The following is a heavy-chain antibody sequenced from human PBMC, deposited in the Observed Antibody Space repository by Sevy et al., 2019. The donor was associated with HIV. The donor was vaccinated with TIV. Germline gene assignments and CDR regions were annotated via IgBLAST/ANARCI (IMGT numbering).Heavy chain of an antibody. CDR3: AKRRVQSGLSGGGANFGMDV. J-gene: IGHJ6*02. V-gene: IGHV3-23*01. CDR2: LIGGGSRT. D-gene: IGHD2-8*02. CDR1: GFPFSNYA. Sequence: GGSLRLYCAASGFPFSNYAMSWVRQAPGKGLEWVSTLIGGGSRTYYADSVTGRFIISRDNSRNTLYLQMNSLRAEDTAIYYCAKRRVQSGLSGGGANFGMDVCGRGTTVTVSS.